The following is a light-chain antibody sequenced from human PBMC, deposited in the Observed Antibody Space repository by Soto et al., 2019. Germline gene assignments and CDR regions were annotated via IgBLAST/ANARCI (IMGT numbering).Light chain of an antibody. J-gene: IGLJ3*02. Sequence: QSVLTQAPSASAAPGQTVTIFCSGSPSNIGANFVFWYQHRPGTAPKLLIYRNNQRPSGVPDRFSGPKSGTSASLAISGLRAEDEADYYCAAWDDGRTALFGGGTKLTVL. CDR1: PSNIGANF. V-gene: IGLV1-47*01. CDR3: AAWDDGRTAL. CDR2: RNN.